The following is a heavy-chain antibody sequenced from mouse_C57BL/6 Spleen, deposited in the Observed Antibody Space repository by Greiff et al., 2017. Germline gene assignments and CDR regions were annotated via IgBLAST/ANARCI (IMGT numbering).Heavy chain of an antibody. CDR1: GYAFSSSW. J-gene: IGHJ3*01. CDR2: IYPGDGDT. V-gene: IGHV1-82*01. CDR3: AIPGGSSYGAY. D-gene: IGHD1-1*01. Sequence: QVQLQQSGPELVKPGASVKISCKASGYAFSSSWMNWVKQRPGTGLEWIGRIYPGDGDTNYNGQFKGKATLNADKSSSPAYMQLSSLTSADSAVYYCAIPGGSSYGAYWGQGTLVTVSA.